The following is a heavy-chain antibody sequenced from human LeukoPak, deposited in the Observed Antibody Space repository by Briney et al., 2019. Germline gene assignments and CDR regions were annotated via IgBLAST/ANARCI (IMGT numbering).Heavy chain of an antibody. CDR3: ASIFGRDY. CDR2: ISSSSSTI. D-gene: IGHD3-3*01. J-gene: IGHJ4*02. CDR1: GFTFSSYS. V-gene: IGHV3-48*01. Sequence: GRSLRLSCAASGFTFSSYSMNWVRQAPGKGLEWVSYISSSSSTIYYADSVKGRFTISRDNAKNSLYLQMNSLRAEDTAVYYCASIFGRDYWGQGTLVTVSS.